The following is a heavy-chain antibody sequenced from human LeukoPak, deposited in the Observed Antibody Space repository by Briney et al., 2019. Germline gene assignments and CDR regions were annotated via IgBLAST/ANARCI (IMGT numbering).Heavy chain of an antibody. D-gene: IGHD3-9*01. V-gene: IGHV4-39*07. J-gene: IGHJ4*02. Sequence: SETLSLTCTVSGGSISSSSYYWGWIRQPPGKGLEWIGEIYHSGSTNYNPSLKSRVTISVDKSKNQFSLKLSSVTAADTAVYYCARVDYDILTGYYKGFDYWGQGTLVTVSS. CDR2: IYHSGST. CDR1: GGSISSSSYY. CDR3: ARVDYDILTGYYKGFDY.